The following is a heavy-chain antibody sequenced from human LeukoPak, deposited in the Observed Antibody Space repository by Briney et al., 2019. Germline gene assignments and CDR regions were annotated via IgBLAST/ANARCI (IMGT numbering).Heavy chain of an antibody. CDR2: IYYSGST. CDR3: ARAINYDSSLYGMDV. J-gene: IGHJ6*02. D-gene: IGHD3-3*01. Sequence: SETLSLTCTVSGGSISSYYWSWIRQPPGKGLEWIGYIYYSGSTNYNPSLKSRVTISVDTSKNQFSLKLSSVTAADTAVYYCARAINYDSSLYGMDVWGQGTTVTVSS. CDR1: GGSISSYY. V-gene: IGHV4-59*01.